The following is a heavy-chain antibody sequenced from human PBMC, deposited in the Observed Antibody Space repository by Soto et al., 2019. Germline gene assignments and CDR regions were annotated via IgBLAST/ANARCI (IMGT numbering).Heavy chain of an antibody. D-gene: IGHD3-10*01. V-gene: IGHV4-61*01. Sequence: SETLSLTCTVSGGSVSNISDYWSWVRQPPGKGLEWIGYIYYSGSADYNPSLGSRVTISLDTSKNQFSLKLSSVTTADTAVYYCARGVGSGYYYYHMDLWGQGTTVTV. CDR3: ARGVGSGYYYYHMDL. CDR2: IYYSGSA. CDR1: GGSVSNISDY. J-gene: IGHJ6*02.